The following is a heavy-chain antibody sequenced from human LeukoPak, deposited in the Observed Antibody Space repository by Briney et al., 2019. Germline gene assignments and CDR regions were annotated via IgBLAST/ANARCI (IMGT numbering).Heavy chain of an antibody. D-gene: IGHD3-9*01. V-gene: IGHV1-69*05. J-gene: IGHJ4*02. Sequence: GSSVKVSCKASGGTFSSYAISWVRQAPGQGLEWMGGIIPIFGTANYAQKLQGRVTMTTDTSTSTAYMELRSLRSDDTAVYYCARNTYYDILTGQSWWGQGTLVTVSS. CDR2: IIPIFGTA. CDR1: GGTFSSYA. CDR3: ARNTYYDILTGQSW.